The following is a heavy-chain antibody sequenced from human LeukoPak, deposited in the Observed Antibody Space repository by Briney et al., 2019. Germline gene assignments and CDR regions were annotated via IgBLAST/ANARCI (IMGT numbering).Heavy chain of an antibody. D-gene: IGHD3-9*01. J-gene: IGHJ5*02. CDR3: ARDLVHLRLLGTGYNWFDP. CDR1: GYTFTSYG. V-gene: IGHV1-18*01. CDR2: INTYNGNT. Sequence: GASVKVSCKASGYTFTSYGISWVRQAPGQGLRWMGWINTYNGNTIYAQKFQGRVTMTTDTSTSTAYMELRSLRSDDTAVYYCARDLVHLRLLGTGYNWFDPWGQGTLVTVSS.